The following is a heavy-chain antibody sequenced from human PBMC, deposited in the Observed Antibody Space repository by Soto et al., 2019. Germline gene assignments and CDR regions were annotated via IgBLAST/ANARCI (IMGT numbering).Heavy chain of an antibody. D-gene: IGHD3-16*01. CDR1: GGSLSSGGSISNGGYS. Sequence: QLQLQESGSGLVKPSQTLSLTCAVSGGSLSSGGSISNGGYSWTWIRQPPGEGLEWIGYIHHSGSTYYNPTLESRVTQSTETSKNQFSLQLSSVTAADTAVYGCASDSGPTGWGDFFDCWGQGTLVTVS. J-gene: IGHJ4*02. V-gene: IGHV4-30-2*01. CDR3: ASDSGPTGWGDFFDC. CDR2: IHHSGST.